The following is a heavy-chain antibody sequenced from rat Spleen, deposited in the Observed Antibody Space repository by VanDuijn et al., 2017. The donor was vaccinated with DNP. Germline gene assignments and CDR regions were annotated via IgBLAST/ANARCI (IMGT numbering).Heavy chain of an antibody. CDR3: ATGGAGIWFAY. Sequence: EVQLQESGPGLVKPSQSLSLTCSVTGYSIISNYWAWIRKFPGNKMEWTGYISYSGSTSYNPSLKSRISITRDTSKNQFFLQLNSVTTEDTATYYCATGGAGIWFAYWGQGTLVTVSS. CDR2: ISYSGST. V-gene: IGHV3-1*01. CDR1: GYSIISNY. D-gene: IGHD4-2*01. J-gene: IGHJ3*01.